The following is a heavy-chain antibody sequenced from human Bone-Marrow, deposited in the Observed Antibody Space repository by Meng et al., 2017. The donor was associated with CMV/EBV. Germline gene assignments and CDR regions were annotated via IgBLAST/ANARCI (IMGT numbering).Heavy chain of an antibody. Sequence: SETLSLTCAVYGGSFSGYYWSWIRQPPGKGLEWIGKINHSGSTNYNPSLKSRATISVDTSKNQFHLKLSPVTAADTAVYYCARDRWLYCYGVYYYYGMDVWGQGTTVTVSS. J-gene: IGHJ6*02. CDR2: INHSGST. CDR3: ARDRWLYCYGVYYYYGMDV. D-gene: IGHD3-10*01. V-gene: IGHV4-34*01. CDR1: GGSFSGYY.